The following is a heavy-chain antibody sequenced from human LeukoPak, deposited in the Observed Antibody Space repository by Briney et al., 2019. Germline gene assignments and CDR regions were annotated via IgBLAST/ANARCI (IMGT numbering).Heavy chain of an antibody. V-gene: IGHV1-2*02. CDR3: ARETDYDLGPHYDY. J-gene: IGHJ4*02. CDR2: INPNSGGT. Sequence: VASVKVSCKASGYTFTGYYMHWVRQAPGQGLEWMGWINPNSGGTNYAQKFQGRVTMTRDTSISTAYMELSRLRSDDTAVYYCARETDYDLGPHYDYWGQGTLVTVSS. D-gene: IGHD3-10*01. CDR1: GYTFTGYY.